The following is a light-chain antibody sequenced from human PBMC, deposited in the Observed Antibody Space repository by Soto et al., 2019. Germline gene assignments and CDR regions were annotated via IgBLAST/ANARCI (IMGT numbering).Light chain of an antibody. CDR1: SSDVGGYNY. Sequence: QSALTQPASVSGSPGQSITISCTGTSSDVGGYNYVSWYQQHPGKAPKLMIYDVSNRPSEVSDLFSGSKSGNTAFLTISGIQAEDESDYYCSSYSTSRDVIFVGGNKLTVL. J-gene: IGLJ2*01. CDR2: DVS. V-gene: IGLV2-14*01. CDR3: SSYSTSRDVI.